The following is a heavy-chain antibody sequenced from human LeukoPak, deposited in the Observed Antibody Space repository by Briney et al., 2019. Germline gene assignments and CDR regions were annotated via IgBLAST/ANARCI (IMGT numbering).Heavy chain of an antibody. D-gene: IGHD1-26*01. CDR3: ARQRILGATIDAFDI. CDR1: GGSISSYY. CDR2: IYYSGST. Sequence: KPSETLSLTCTVSGGSISSYYWSWIRQPPGKGLEWIGYIYYSGSTDYNPSLKSRVTISVDTSKNQFSLRLSSVTAADTAVYYCARQRILGATIDAFDIGGQGTMVTVSS. J-gene: IGHJ3*02. V-gene: IGHV4-59*08.